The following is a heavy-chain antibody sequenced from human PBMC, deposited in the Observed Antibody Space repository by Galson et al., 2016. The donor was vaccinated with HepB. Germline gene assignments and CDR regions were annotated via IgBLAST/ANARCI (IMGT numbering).Heavy chain of an antibody. CDR1: GFIFSSFV. CDR2: ISSDGSNK. Sequence: SLRLSCAASGFIFSSFVVHWVRQAPGKGLEWVAVISSDGSNKNYADSVKGRFAISRDNSKNTLDLQMNSLRAEDTAVYYCARDPGQPEFYYYGMDVWGQGTTVTGSS. CDR3: ARDPGQPEFYYYGMDV. J-gene: IGHJ6*02. D-gene: IGHD3-10*01. V-gene: IGHV3-30*09.